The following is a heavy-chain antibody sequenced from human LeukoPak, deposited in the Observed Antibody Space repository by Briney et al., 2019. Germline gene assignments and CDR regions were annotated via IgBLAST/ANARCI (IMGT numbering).Heavy chain of an antibody. D-gene: IGHD3-10*01. J-gene: IGHJ6*02. Sequence: PSETLSLTCTVSGGSISSSSYYWGWIRQPPGKGLEWIGSIYYSGSTYYNPSLKSRVTISVDTSKNQFSLKLSSVTAADTAVYYCARDHFGFGELNYYYGMDVWGQGTTVTVSS. V-gene: IGHV4-39*07. CDR3: ARDHFGFGELNYYYGMDV. CDR2: IYYSGST. CDR1: GGSISSSSYY.